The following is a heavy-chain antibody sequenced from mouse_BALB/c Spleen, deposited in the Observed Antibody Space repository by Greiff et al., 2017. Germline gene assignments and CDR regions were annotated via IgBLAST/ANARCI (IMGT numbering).Heavy chain of an antibody. D-gene: IGHD1-1*01. J-gene: IGHJ3*01. CDR3: ARERGDYYGSSPVGWCAY. CDR2: ISYDGSN. CDR1: GYSITSGYY. Sequence: EVQLVESGPGLVKPSQSLSLTCSVTGYSITSGYYWNWIRQFPGNKLEWMGYISYDGSNNYNPSLKNRISITRDTSKNQFFLKLNSVTTEDTATYYCARERGDYYGSSPVGWCAYWGQGTLVTVSA. V-gene: IGHV3-6*02.